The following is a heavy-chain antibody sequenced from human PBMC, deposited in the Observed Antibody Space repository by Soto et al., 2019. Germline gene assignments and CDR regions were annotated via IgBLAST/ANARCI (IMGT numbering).Heavy chain of an antibody. J-gene: IGHJ4*02. Sequence: GGSLRLSCVASGFTFSDYSMSWIRQAPGKGLEWLAFIDSRGRTLSYADSVRGRFTISRDNAENSVYLQMDSLRADDTAAYYCARQAARNYIDSWGQGNSVTVSS. D-gene: IGHD6-6*01. CDR1: GFTFSDYS. CDR2: IDSRGRTL. CDR3: ARQAARNYIDS. V-gene: IGHV3-11*01.